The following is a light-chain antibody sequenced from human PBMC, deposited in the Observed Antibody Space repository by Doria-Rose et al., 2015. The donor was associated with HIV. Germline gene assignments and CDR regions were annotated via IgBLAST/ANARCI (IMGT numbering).Light chain of an antibody. Sequence: EIVLTQSPATLSASPGDSATLSCRASQSLSNTLAWYQQKPGQPPSLLIYDISIRATGVPARFSGSGAGTEFILTITDLQSADFAVYFCQHYNNWPPEWTFGQGTKVEIK. V-gene: IGKV3-15*01. CDR1: QSLSNT. CDR3: QHYNNWPPEWT. CDR2: DIS. J-gene: IGKJ1*01.